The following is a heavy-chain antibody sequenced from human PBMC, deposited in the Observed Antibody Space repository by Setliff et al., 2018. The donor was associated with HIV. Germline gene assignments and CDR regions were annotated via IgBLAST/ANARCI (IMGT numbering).Heavy chain of an antibody. Sequence: ASVKVPCKASGYSFTNYAMHWVRQAPGQRLEWMGWINTGNGNTKYSQKFQGRVTFTGDTSASTAYMEVSSLRSEDTAVYYCASYDSSGPHWGQGTLVTVSS. CDR2: INTGNGNT. CDR3: ASYDSSGPH. D-gene: IGHD3-22*01. CDR1: GYSFTNYA. V-gene: IGHV1-3*04. J-gene: IGHJ4*02.